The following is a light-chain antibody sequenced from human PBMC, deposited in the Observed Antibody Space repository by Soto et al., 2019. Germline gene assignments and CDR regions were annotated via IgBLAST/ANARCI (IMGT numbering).Light chain of an antibody. V-gene: IGKV3-15*01. J-gene: IGKJ1*01. CDR3: KQYNNWPRT. Sequence: EIVMTQSPATLSVSPGDRATLSCRASQSISANLAWYQQKPGQTPRLLIYGASTRASGVQAKFSGSESGTEFTLTIRSLQSEDFAVYYCKQYNNWPRTFGQGTKVDI. CDR2: GAS. CDR1: QSISAN.